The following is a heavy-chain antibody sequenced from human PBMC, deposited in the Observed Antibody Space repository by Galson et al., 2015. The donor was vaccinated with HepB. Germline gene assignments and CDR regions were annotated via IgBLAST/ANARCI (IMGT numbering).Heavy chain of an antibody. Sequence: SETLSLTCTVSGRSVNSDSYSWSWLRQPPGKRPEWIASIFSSGNTYYNPALKSRVALSIDTTKNHFSLKLTSVTPTDTSMYYCARRPRMDTPRQDDDAFDVWGQGTMVTVSS. V-gene: IGHV4-39*02. CDR1: GRSVNSDSYS. D-gene: IGHD2-15*01. CDR3: ARRPRMDTPRQDDDAFDV. CDR2: IFSSGNT. J-gene: IGHJ3*01.